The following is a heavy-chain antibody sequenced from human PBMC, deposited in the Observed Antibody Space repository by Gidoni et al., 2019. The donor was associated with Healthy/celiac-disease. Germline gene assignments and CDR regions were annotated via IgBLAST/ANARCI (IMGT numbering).Heavy chain of an antibody. J-gene: IGHJ5*02. Sequence: QVQLVQSGAEVKKPGSSVKVSCKASGGTFSRYAISWVRQAPGQGLEWMGGIIPIFGTANYAQKFQGRVTITADESTSTAYMELSSLRSEDTAVYYCARDGENGDLLYYNWFDPWGQGTLVTVSS. CDR2: IIPIFGTA. CDR1: GGTFSRYA. D-gene: IGHD4-17*01. V-gene: IGHV1-69*01. CDR3: ARDGENGDLLYYNWFDP.